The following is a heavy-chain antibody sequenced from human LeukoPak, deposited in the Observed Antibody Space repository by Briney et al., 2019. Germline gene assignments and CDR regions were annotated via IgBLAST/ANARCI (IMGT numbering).Heavy chain of an antibody. CDR1: EFTFSSYA. D-gene: IGHD3-22*01. V-gene: IGHV3-30*04. CDR3: ARDSYYDPGDY. J-gene: IGHJ4*02. Sequence: GGSLRLSCAASEFTFSSYAMHWVRQAPGKGLEWVAVISYDGSNKYYANSVKGRFTVSRDSSKNTLYLQMNSLRAEDTALYYCARDSYYDPGDYWGQGTLVTVSS. CDR2: ISYDGSNK.